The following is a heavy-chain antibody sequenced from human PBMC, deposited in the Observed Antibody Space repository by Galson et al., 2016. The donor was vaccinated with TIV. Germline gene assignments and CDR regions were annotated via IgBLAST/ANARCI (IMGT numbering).Heavy chain of an antibody. CDR2: ISTDGSTI. V-gene: IGHV3-48*02. J-gene: IGHJ4*02. CDR3: ARLVTIFGVTIVQNYFDY. CDR1: GLTFNASI. Sequence: SLRLSCAASGLTFNASIMTWVRHTPGKGLDWISYISTDGSTIYYADSVKGRFTISRDNAKSSLFLHRNSLRDEDTAVYYCARLVTIFGVTIVQNYFDYWGQGTLVTVSS. D-gene: IGHD3-3*01.